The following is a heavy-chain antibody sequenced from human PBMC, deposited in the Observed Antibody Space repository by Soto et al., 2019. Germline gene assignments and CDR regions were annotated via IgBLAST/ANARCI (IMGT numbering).Heavy chain of an antibody. CDR1: GFTFSSYS. CDR3: ARGRTGTLDY. CDR2: ISSSSSYI. Sequence: EVQLVESGGGLVKPGGSLRLSCAASGFTFSSYSMNWVRQAQGKGLEWVSSISSSSSYIYYADSVKGRFTISRDNAKNSLYLQMNSLRAEDTAVYYCARGRTGTLDYWGQGTLVTVSS. D-gene: IGHD1-1*01. J-gene: IGHJ4*02. V-gene: IGHV3-21*01.